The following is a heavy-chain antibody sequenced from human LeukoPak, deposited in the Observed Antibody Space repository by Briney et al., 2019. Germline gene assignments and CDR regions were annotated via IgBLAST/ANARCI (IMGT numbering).Heavy chain of an antibody. Sequence: ASVKVSCKASGYTFTSYGISWVRQAPGQGLEWMGGIIPIFGTANYAQKFQGRVTITADESTSTAYMELSSLRSEDTAVYYCARVSVGAAHAFDIWGQGTMVTVSS. CDR3: ARVSVGAAHAFDI. D-gene: IGHD1-26*01. J-gene: IGHJ3*02. CDR1: GYTFTSYG. V-gene: IGHV1-69*13. CDR2: IIPIFGTA.